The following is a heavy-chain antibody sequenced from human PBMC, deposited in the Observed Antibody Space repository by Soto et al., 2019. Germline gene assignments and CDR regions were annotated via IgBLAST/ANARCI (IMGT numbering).Heavy chain of an antibody. J-gene: IGHJ4*02. CDR1: GFTFSSYG. CDR3: ARDQVRLRQDIVVVPAAIFDY. D-gene: IGHD2-2*01. V-gene: IGHV3-33*01. CDR2: IWYDGSNK. Sequence: QVQLVESGGGVVQPGRSLRLSCAASGFTFSSYGMHWVRQAPGKGLEWVAVIWYDGSNKYYADSVKGRFTISRDNSKNTLYLQMNSLRAEDTAVYYCARDQVRLRQDIVVVPAAIFDYWGQGTPVTVSS.